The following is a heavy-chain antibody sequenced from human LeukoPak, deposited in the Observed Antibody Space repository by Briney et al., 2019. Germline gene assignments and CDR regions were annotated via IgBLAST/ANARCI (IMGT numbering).Heavy chain of an antibody. CDR3: ARSLTTNYYDSSGYYYFDY. CDR2: IIPIFGTA. Sequence: GASVKVSCKASGGTFSSYGVAWVRQAPGQGLEWMGGIIPIFGTANYAQKFQGRVTITADESTSTAYMELSSLRSEDTAVYYCARSLTTNYYDSSGYYYFDYWGQGTLVTVSS. J-gene: IGHJ4*02. V-gene: IGHV1-69*13. CDR1: GGTFSSYG. D-gene: IGHD3-22*01.